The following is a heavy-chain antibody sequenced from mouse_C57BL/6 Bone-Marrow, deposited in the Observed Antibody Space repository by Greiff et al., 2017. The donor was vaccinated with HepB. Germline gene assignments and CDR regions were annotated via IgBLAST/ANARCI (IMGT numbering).Heavy chain of an antibody. CDR2: ISSGSSTI. Sequence: DVKLVESGGGLVKPGGSLKLSCAASGFTFSDYGMHWVRQAPEKGLEWVAYISSGSSTIYYADTVKGRFTISRDNAKNTLFLQMTSLRSEDTAMYYCARGDYYGNWYFDVWGTGTTVTVSS. CDR1: GFTFSDYG. CDR3: ARGDYYGNWYFDV. D-gene: IGHD1-2*01. V-gene: IGHV5-17*01. J-gene: IGHJ1*03.